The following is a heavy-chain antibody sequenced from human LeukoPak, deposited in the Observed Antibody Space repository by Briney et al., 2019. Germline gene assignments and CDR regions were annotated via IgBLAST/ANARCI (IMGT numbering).Heavy chain of an antibody. CDR1: GYTFNTYA. CDR2: ISAYNGNT. V-gene: IGHV1-18*01. Sequence: ASVKVSCKASGYTFNTYAMNWVRQAPGQGLEWMGWISAYNGNTNYAQKLQGRVTMTTDTSTSTAYMELRSLRSDDTAVYYCARDMYYYASDYWGQGTLVTVSS. J-gene: IGHJ4*02. CDR3: ARDMYYYASDY. D-gene: IGHD3-10*01.